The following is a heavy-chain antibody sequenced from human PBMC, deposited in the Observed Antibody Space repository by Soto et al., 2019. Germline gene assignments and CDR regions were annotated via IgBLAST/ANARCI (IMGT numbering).Heavy chain of an antibody. CDR2: IFYSGTT. D-gene: IGHD1-1*01. J-gene: IGHJ6*02. V-gene: IGHV4-30-4*01. CDR1: GDSISSADYY. CDR3: ARDLWVEPELYYYGMDV. Sequence: SETLSLTCTVSGDSISSADYYWGWIRQTPGKGLEWIGHIFYSGTTYYNPSLKSRLTISVDTSKNHFSLRLTSVTAADTAVYDCARDLWVEPELYYYGMDVWGQGTTVTVSS.